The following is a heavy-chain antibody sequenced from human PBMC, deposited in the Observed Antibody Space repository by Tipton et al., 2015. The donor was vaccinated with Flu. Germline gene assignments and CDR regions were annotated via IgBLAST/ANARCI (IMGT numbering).Heavy chain of an antibody. CDR1: GGSISSHY. J-gene: IGHJ3*02. D-gene: IGHD3-16*01. Sequence: TLSLTCTVSGGSISSHYWSWIRQPPGKGLEWIGYIYYSGSISYNPSLKSRVTISVDTSKNQFSLKPSSVTAADTAVYYCAREWGDAFDIWGQGTMVTVPS. CDR2: IYYSGSI. V-gene: IGHV4-59*11. CDR3: AREWGDAFDI.